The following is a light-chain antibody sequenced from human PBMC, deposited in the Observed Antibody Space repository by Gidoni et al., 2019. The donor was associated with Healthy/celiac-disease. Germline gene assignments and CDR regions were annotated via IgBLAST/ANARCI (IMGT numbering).Light chain of an antibody. CDR2: AAS. CDR1: QSISSY. V-gene: IGKV1-39*01. CDR3: QQSYSTPPT. J-gene: IGKJ1*01. Sequence: DIQMTHSPSSLSASVGDRVTITCLASQSISSYLNWYQQKPGKAPKLLIYAASSLQSGVPSRFSGSGSGTDFTLTISSMKPEDFATYYCQQSYSTPPTFGQGTKVEIK.